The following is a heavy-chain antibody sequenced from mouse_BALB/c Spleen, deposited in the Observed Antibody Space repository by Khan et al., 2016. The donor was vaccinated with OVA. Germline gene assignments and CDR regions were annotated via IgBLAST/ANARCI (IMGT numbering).Heavy chain of an antibody. V-gene: IGHV1-53*01. Sequence: QVQLQQSGTELVKPGASVKLSCKTSGYTFTRYYMYWVKQRPGQGLEWIGEINPSNGGTNFNEKFKSKATLTVDKLSSTAYMQLSSLTSEDSAVYYCTRKDYYGSSHRYFDVWGGGTTVTVSS. D-gene: IGHD1-1*01. CDR2: INPSNGGT. CDR3: TRKDYYGSSHRYFDV. CDR1: GYTFTRYY. J-gene: IGHJ1*01.